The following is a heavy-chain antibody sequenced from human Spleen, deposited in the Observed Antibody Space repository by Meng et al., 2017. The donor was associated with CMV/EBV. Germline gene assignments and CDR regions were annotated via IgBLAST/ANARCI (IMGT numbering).Heavy chain of an antibody. CDR1: GFTFNNYA. Sequence: GGSLRLSCTASGFTFNNYAMTWVRQAPGKGLEWVSSIIRTGGSTSYADSVKGRFTISRDNSKNTLYLQMKGLRAGDTAVYYCAKARVRLYSHGYGFDYWGQGTLVTVSS. J-gene: IGHJ4*02. CDR3: AKARVRLYSHGYGFDY. V-gene: IGHV3-23*01. D-gene: IGHD5-18*01. CDR2: IIRTGGST.